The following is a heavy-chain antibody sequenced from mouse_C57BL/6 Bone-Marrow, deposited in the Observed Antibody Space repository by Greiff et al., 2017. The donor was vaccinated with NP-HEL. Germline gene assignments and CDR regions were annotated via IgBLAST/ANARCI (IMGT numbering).Heavy chain of an antibody. V-gene: IGHV5-17*01. D-gene: IGHD1-1*01. J-gene: IGHJ4*01. CDR1: GFTFSDYG. Sequence: EVQRVESGGGLVKPGGSLKLSCAASGFTFSDYGMHWVRQAPEKGLEWVAYISSGSSTIYYADTVKGRFTISRDNAKNTLFLQMTSLRSEDTAMYYCARSPLTTVVATQGDYWGQGTSVTVSS. CDR2: ISSGSSTI. CDR3: ARSPLTTVVATQGDY.